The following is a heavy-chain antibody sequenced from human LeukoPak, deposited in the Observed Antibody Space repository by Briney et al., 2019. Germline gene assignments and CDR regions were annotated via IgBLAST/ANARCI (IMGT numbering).Heavy chain of an antibody. CDR1: GYTFTSYD. J-gene: IGHJ4*02. V-gene: IGHV1-8*01. CDR2: MNPNSGNT. CDR3: ARGHGPPTDCTNGVCYTRGYFDY. D-gene: IGHD2-8*01. Sequence: ASVKVSCKASGYTFTSYDINWVRQATGQGIEWMGWMNPNSGNTGYAQKFQGRVTMTRNTSISTAYMELSSLRSEDTAVYYCARGHGPPTDCTNGVCYTRGYFDYWGQGTLVTVSS.